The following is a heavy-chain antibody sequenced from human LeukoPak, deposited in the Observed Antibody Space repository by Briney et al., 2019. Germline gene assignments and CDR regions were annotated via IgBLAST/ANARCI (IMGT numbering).Heavy chain of an antibody. J-gene: IGHJ4*02. CDR1: RFSFSSYG. CDR2: IRYDGSNK. CDR3: AKDKSVNYYDSRTFDY. D-gene: IGHD3-22*01. Sequence: PGGSLRLSCAASRFSFSSYGMHWVRQAPGKGLEWVAFIRYDGSNKYYADSVKGRFTISRDNSKNTLYLQMNSLRAEDTAVYYCAKDKSVNYYDSRTFDYWGQGTLVTVSS. V-gene: IGHV3-30*02.